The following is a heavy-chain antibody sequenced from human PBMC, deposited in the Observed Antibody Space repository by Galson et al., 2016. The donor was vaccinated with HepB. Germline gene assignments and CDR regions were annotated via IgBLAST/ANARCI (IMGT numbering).Heavy chain of an antibody. D-gene: IGHD2-15*01. V-gene: IGHV4-34*01. J-gene: IGHJ5*02. CDR2: INHSGST. CDR3: AGVVVAATNWFDP. CDR1: GGSFNAYY. Sequence: SETLSLTCGVYGGSFNAYYWSWIRQPPGKGLEWIGEINHSGSTKYNPSHKSRVTLSVDTSKNQFSLELTSMTAADTAVYYCAGVVVAATNWFDPWGQGTLVTVSS.